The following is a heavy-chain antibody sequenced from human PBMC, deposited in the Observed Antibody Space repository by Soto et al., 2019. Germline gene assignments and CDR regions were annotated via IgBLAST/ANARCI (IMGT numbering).Heavy chain of an antibody. D-gene: IGHD5-12*01. V-gene: IGHV4-30-2*01. CDR2: IYHSGST. Sequence: QLQLQEFGSGLVKPSQTLSLTCAVSGGSISSGGYSWSWIRQPPGKGLEWIGYIYHSGSTYHNPSLKSRVTISVDRSKNQFSLKLSSVTAADTAVYYCAAGGGLPRYYWGQGTLVTVSS. CDR3: AAGGGLPRYY. J-gene: IGHJ4*02. CDR1: GGSISSGGYS.